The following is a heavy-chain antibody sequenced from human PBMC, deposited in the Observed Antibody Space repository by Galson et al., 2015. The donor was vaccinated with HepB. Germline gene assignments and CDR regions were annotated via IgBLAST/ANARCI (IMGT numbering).Heavy chain of an antibody. CDR1: GFTFSSYS. Sequence: SLRLSCAASGFTFSSYSMNWVRQAPGKGLEWVSSISSSSSYIYYADSVKGRFTISRDNAKNSLYLQMNSLRAEDTAVYYCARDSGRVFDYGGNTFDYWGQGTLVTVSS. CDR2: ISSSSSYI. V-gene: IGHV3-21*01. D-gene: IGHD4-23*01. CDR3: ARDSGRVFDYGGNTFDY. J-gene: IGHJ4*02.